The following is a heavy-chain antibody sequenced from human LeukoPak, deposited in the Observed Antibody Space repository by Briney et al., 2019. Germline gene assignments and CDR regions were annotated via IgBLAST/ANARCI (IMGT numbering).Heavy chain of an antibody. J-gene: IGHJ6*03. Sequence: PSETLSLTWTVSGGSISSGSYYWSWIRQPAGKGLEWIGRIYTSGSTNYNPSLKSRVTISVDTSKNQFSLKLSSVTAADTAVYYCARDRSTAMVGGYYYYMDVWGKGTTVTVSS. V-gene: IGHV4-61*02. CDR3: ARDRSTAMVGGYYYYMDV. CDR1: GGSISSGSYY. CDR2: IYTSGST. D-gene: IGHD5-18*01.